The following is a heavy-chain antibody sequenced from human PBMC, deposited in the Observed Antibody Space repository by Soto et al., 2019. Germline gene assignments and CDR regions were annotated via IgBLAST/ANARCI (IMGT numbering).Heavy chain of an antibody. V-gene: IGHV3-23*01. J-gene: IGHJ4*02. CDR3: AKADGEQWLVPHLDN. D-gene: IGHD6-19*01. CDR1: GFNVKKFA. Sequence: EVQLLGSGGGVVQPGGSLRLSCVASGFNVKKFAMAWVRQAQGEGLKWLSGISCCGGSTSYADSVKGRFSSARDDSKNRLSRQMNSLRVEDTAQYYCAKADGEQWLVPHLDNWGQGTLVTVS. CDR2: ISCCGGST.